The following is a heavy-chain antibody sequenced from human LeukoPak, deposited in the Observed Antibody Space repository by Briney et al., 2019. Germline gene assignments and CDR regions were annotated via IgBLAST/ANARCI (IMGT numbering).Heavy chain of an antibody. V-gene: IGHV4-4*02. CDR3: ARDSPGVLRFLRGAFDI. J-gene: IGHJ3*02. Sequence: PSETLSLTCAVSGGSISSSYWWTWVRQPPGKGLEWIGEIYHSGSTNYNLSLKSRVTISVDTSKNQFSLKLSSVTAADTAVYYCARDSPGVLRFLRGAFDIWGQGTMVTVSS. D-gene: IGHD3-3*01. CDR2: IYHSGST. CDR1: GGSISSSYW.